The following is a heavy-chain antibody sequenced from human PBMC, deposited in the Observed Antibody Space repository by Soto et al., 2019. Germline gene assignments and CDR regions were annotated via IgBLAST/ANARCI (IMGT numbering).Heavy chain of an antibody. CDR3: ARRNYGEEGYFFDF. V-gene: IGHV4-4*09. CDR1: GGPITGYY. J-gene: IGHJ4*02. D-gene: IGHD4-17*01. Sequence: PSETLSLTCTVSGGPITGYYWSWIRLPPGKGLEWIGYIYDSGTTTYNAALKSRVSISAETSKNQFSLNLRSVTAADTAIYYCARRNYGEEGYFFDFWGQGVLVTVSS. CDR2: IYDSGTT.